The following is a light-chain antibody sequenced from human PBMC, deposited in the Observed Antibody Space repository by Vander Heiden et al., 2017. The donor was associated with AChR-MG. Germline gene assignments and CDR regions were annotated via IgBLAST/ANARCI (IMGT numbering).Light chain of an antibody. V-gene: IGKV1-39*01. Sequence: DIQMTQSPSSLSASVGDRVTITCRASQSISNYLNWYQQKLGKAPKLLIYATSSLQSGVPSRFSGSGSGTDFTLTISSLQPEDFATYYCQQSDSTPRTFGGGTKVEIK. CDR3: QQSDSTPRT. CDR1: QSISNY. J-gene: IGKJ4*01. CDR2: ATS.